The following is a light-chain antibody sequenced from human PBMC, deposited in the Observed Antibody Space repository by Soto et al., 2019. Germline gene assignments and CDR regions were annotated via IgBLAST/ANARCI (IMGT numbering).Light chain of an antibody. CDR1: QGISNY. CDR2: AAS. CDR3: QQVDSYPFT. V-gene: IGKV1-9*01. Sequence: DIRLTQSPSFLSASVGDRVTITCRASQGISNYLAWYQQKPGKAPNLLIYAASTLQTGVPSRFSGSGSGTEFTLTISSLQPEDFATYFCQQVDSYPFTFGPGTKVDIK. J-gene: IGKJ3*01.